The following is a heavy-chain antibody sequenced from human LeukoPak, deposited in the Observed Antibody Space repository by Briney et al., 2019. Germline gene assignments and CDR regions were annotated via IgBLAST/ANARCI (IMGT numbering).Heavy chain of an antibody. J-gene: IGHJ4*02. CDR2: IYPGDSDT. V-gene: IGHV5-51*01. CDR3: ARHLYGGKIKYYFDY. CDR1: GYSFTSYW. D-gene: IGHD4-23*01. Sequence: GESLKISCKGSGYSFTSYWIGWVRQMPGKGLEWMGIIYPGDSDTRYSPSFQGQVTISADKSISTAYLQWSSLKASDTAMYYCARHLYGGKIKYYFDYWGQGTLVTVSS.